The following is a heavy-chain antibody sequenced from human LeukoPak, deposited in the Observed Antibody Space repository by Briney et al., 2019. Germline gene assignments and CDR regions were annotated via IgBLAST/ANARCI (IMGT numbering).Heavy chain of an antibody. CDR3: ARQEVASEGDY. D-gene: IGHD5-12*01. V-gene: IGHV5-10-1*01. CDR2: IDPSDSYT. CDR1: GYSFTSYW. J-gene: IGHJ4*02. Sequence: GESLKISCKGSGYSFTSYWISCLRQMPGKGLEWMGRIDPSDSYTNYNPSFQGHVTISADKSVSTAYLQWSSLKASDTAMYYCARQEVASEGDYWGQGTLVTVSS.